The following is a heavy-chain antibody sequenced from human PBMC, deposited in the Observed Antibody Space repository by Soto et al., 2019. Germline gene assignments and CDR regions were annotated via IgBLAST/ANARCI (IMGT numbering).Heavy chain of an antibody. Sequence: LSLTCTVSGGSISSYYWSWIRQPPGKGLEWIGYIYYSGSTNYNPSLKSRVTISVDTSKNQFSLKLSSVTAADTAVYYCARDEYGYFDYWGQGTLVTVSS. V-gene: IGHV4-59*01. CDR1: GGSISSYY. CDR3: ARDEYGYFDY. D-gene: IGHD4-17*01. J-gene: IGHJ4*02. CDR2: IYYSGST.